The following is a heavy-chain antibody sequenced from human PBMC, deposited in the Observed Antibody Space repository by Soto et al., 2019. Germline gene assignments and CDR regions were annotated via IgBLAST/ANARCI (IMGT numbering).Heavy chain of an antibody. CDR1: GFTFSSYA. Sequence: GGSLRLSCAASGFTFSSYAMHWVRQAPGKGLEWVAVISYDGSNKYYADSVKGRFTISRDNSKNTLYLQMNSLRAEDTAVYYCARGAKWELLLVFDYWGQGTLVTVSS. CDR3: ARGAKWELLLVFDY. CDR2: ISYDGSNK. D-gene: IGHD1-26*01. V-gene: IGHV3-30-3*01. J-gene: IGHJ4*02.